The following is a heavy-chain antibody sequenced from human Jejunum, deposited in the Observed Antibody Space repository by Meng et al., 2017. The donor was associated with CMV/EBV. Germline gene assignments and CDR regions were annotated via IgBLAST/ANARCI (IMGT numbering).Heavy chain of an antibody. CDR3: ARFTVATGAY. D-gene: IGHD4-17*01. CDR2: INAKSGDT. J-gene: IGHJ4*02. V-gene: IGHV1-2*06. Sequence: QVQLVQSGAEMKQPGASVKVSCKASGYSFSDYNVNWVRQAPGQGLEWMGRINAKSGDTKYAQKLQGRVTMTRDTSISTGYMELSSLTSDDTAIYYCARFTVATGAYWGQGTLVTVSS. CDR1: GYSFSDYN.